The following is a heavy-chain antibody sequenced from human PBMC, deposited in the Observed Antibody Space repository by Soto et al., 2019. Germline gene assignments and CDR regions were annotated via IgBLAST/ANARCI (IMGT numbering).Heavy chain of an antibody. V-gene: IGHV1-18*04. D-gene: IGHD3-3*01. J-gene: IGHJ4*02. CDR3: ARVMTTFGVVSKGPDH. CDR2: NSTYNGNT. Sequence: QVQLVQSGDEVKKPGASVKVSCKASGYPFTTYGITWVRQAPGQGLEWMGWNSTYNGNTNYAQSLQGRVTMTRETSSTTAYMELRSLRSDDTAVYYCARVMTTFGVVSKGPDHWGQGTLVTFSS. CDR1: GYPFTTYG.